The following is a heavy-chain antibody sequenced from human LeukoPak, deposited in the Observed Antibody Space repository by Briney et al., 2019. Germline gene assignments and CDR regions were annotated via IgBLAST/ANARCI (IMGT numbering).Heavy chain of an antibody. J-gene: IGHJ6*03. CDR1: GYTFTGYY. CDR2: INPNSGGT. Sequence: ASVKVSCKASGYTFTGYYMHWVRQAPGQGLEWMGWINPNSGGTNYAQKFQGRVTMTRDTSISTAYMELSRLRSEDTAVYYCARSPGFGELLFDYYYYYMDVWGKGTTVTVSS. D-gene: IGHD3-10*01. CDR3: ARSPGFGELLFDYYYYYMDV. V-gene: IGHV1-2*02.